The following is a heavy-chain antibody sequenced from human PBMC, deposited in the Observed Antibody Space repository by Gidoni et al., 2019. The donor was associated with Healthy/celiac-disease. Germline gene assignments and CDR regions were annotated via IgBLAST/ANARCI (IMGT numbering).Heavy chain of an antibody. D-gene: IGHD3-22*01. J-gene: IGHJ4*02. CDR3: ARDSSHDSSGYNDY. V-gene: IGHV3-33*01. Sequence: QVQLVASGGGVVQPGRSLRLSCAASGFTFSSYGMHWVRQAPGKGLEWVAVIWYDGSNKYYADSVKGRFTISRDNSKNTLYLQMNSLRAEDTAVYYCARDSSHDSSGYNDYWGQGTLVTVSS. CDR1: GFTFSSYG. CDR2: IWYDGSNK.